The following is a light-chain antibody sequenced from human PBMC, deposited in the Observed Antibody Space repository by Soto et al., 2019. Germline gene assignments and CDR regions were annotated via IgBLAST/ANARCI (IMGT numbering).Light chain of an antibody. V-gene: IGKV1-39*01. Sequence: DIQMTQSPSSLSASVGDSVTVTCRASQSVSTYLNWYQHKLGKAPKLLIYDASKLQRGVSSRFSGSGSATQFTLTIDTLQPEDFATYYGQQAYRIPITFGGGTRVE. CDR2: DAS. CDR3: QQAYRIPIT. CDR1: QSVSTY. J-gene: IGKJ4*01.